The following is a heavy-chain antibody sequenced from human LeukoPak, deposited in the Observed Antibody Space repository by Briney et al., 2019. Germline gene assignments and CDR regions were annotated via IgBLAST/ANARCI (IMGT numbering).Heavy chain of an antibody. D-gene: IGHD5-12*01. V-gene: IGHV4-34*01. J-gene: IGHJ6*03. Sequence: SETLSLTCAVCGGSFSGCYWSWIRQPPGKGLEWIGEINHSGSTNHNPSLKSRVTISVYTSKNQFSLKLSSVTAADTAVYYCARGDGGYSGYDSYYYYMDVWGKGTTVTVSS. CDR1: GGSFSGCY. CDR2: INHSGST. CDR3: ARGDGGYSGYDSYYYYMDV.